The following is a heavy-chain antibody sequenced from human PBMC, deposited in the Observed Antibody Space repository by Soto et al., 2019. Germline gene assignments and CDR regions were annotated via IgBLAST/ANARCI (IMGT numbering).Heavy chain of an antibody. V-gene: IGHV3-23*01. CDR2: ISGSGGST. Sequence: GGSLRLSCAASGFTFSSYAMSWVRQAPGKGLEWVSAISGSGGSTYYADSVKGRFTISRDNSKNTLYLQMNSLRAEDTAVYYCAKATRPNYYYDSSGYSAYFDYWGQGTLVTVSS. D-gene: IGHD3-22*01. CDR1: GFTFSSYA. J-gene: IGHJ4*02. CDR3: AKATRPNYYYDSSGYSAYFDY.